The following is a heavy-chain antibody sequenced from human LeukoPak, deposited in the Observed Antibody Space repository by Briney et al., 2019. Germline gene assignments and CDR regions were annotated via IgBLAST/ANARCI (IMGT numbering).Heavy chain of an antibody. CDR2: IIPILGIA. CDR1: GGTFSSYT. J-gene: IGHJ4*02. Sequence: SSVKASCKASGGTFSSYTISWVRQAPGQGLEWMGRIIPILGIANYAQKFQGRVTITADKSTSTAYMELSSLRSEDTAVYYCARGDDSSGYYHFDYWGQGTLVTVSS. V-gene: IGHV1-69*02. D-gene: IGHD3-22*01. CDR3: ARGDDSSGYYHFDY.